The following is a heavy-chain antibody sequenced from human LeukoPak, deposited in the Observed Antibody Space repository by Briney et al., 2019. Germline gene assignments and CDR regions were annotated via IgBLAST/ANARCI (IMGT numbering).Heavy chain of an antibody. CDR3: ATGVIWFDP. CDR1: GSTFSSYW. V-gene: IGHV3-7*05. J-gene: IGHJ5*02. CDR2: IKQDGSEK. D-gene: IGHD1-14*01. Sequence: GGSRRLSCAAFGSTFSSYWMNWVRQAPGKGLEWVANIKQDGSEKYYVDSVKGRFTISRDNAQNSLYLQMNSLSAEDTAMYYCATGVIWFDPWGEGTLVIVCS.